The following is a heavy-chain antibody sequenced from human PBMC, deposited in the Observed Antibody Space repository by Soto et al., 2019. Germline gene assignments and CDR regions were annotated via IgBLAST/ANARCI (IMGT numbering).Heavy chain of an antibody. CDR1: RSSISSADYY. J-gene: IGHJ5*02. Sequence: SETLSLTGTLSRSSISSADYYWSCIRHPPGNGLEWIGYVYYSGSTYYNPSPKSRVTISVDTSKNQFSLKLSSVTAADTAVYYCARERITICGVVNEKNWLDPWGQGTLVTVSS. CDR2: VYYSGST. V-gene: IGHV4-30-4*01. CDR3: ARERITICGVVNEKNWLDP. D-gene: IGHD3-3*01.